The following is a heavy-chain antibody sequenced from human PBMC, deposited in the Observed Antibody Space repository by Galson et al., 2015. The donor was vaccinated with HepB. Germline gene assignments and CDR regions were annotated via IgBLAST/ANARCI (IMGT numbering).Heavy chain of an antibody. CDR2: INTNTGNP. V-gene: IGHV7-4-1*02. Sequence: SVKVSCKASGYTFTSYAMNWVRQAPGQGLEWMGWINTNTGNPTYAQGFTGRFVFSLDTSVSTAYLQISSLKAEDTAVYYCARDGEKMATIRYFDYWGQGTLVTVSS. CDR1: GYTFTSYA. CDR3: ARDGEKMATIRYFDY. D-gene: IGHD5-24*01. J-gene: IGHJ4*02.